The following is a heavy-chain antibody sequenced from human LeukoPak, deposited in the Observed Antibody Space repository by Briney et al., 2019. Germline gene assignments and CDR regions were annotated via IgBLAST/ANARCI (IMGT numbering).Heavy chain of an antibody. V-gene: IGHV3-23*01. Sequence: PGGSLRLSCAASGFTFSNYALSWVRQAPGKGLEWVSVISTISGSGPGTYYADSVKGRFTISRDKSKNTLYLQMNSLRAEDTAVYYCAKAPIGYSSSWYYFDYWGQGTLVTVSS. CDR3: AKAPIGYSSSWYYFDY. D-gene: IGHD6-13*01. CDR2: ISTISGSGPGT. J-gene: IGHJ4*02. CDR1: GFTFSNYA.